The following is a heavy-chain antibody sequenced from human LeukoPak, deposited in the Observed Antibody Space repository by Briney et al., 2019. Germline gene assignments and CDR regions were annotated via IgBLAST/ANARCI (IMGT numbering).Heavy chain of an antibody. D-gene: IGHD3-3*01. V-gene: IGHV1-18*01. CDR3: ARVRFLEWLPDYFDY. CDR2: IRSYNGNT. J-gene: IGHJ4*02. CDR1: GYTFTSYG. Sequence: ASVKVSCKASGYTFTSYGISSVRQAPGQGLEWRGWIRSYNGNTNYAQKLQGRVTMTTDTSTSTAYMELRSLRSDDTAVYYCARVRFLEWLPDYFDYWGQGTLVTVSS.